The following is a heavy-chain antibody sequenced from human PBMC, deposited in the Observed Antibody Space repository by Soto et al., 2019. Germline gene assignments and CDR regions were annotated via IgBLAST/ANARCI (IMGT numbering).Heavy chain of an antibody. CDR3: ARHYYYDSSGGNWFDP. Sequence: SETLSLTCSVSGGSISSGDYYWSWIRQPPGKGLEWIGYIYYSGSTYYNPSLKSRVTISVDTSKNQFSLKLSSVTAADTAVYYCARHYYYDSSGGNWFDPWGQGTLVTVSS. CDR2: IYYSGST. CDR1: GGSISSGDYY. J-gene: IGHJ5*02. V-gene: IGHV4-30-4*01. D-gene: IGHD3-22*01.